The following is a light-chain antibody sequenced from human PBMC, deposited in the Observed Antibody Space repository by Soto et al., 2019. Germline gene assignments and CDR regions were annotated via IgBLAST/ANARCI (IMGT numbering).Light chain of an antibody. V-gene: IGKV3-20*01. Sequence: EILFTQSPGTLSLSRWERATLSWRASQSVSSSYLVWHQQKPGQAPRLLIYAVSRRATGIPDRFSGSGSGTDFTLTISRLEPEDFAVYYCQQYGSSPWTFGQGTKVDIK. CDR2: AVS. J-gene: IGKJ1*01. CDR1: QSVSSSY. CDR3: QQYGSSPWT.